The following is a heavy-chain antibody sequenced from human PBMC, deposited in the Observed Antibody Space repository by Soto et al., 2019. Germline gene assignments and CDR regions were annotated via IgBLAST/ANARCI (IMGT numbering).Heavy chain of an antibody. V-gene: IGHV4-34*01. CDR2: INHSGST. D-gene: IGHD3-22*01. J-gene: IGHJ1*01. CDR3: TRGRFRYDSSGYYGAFHH. Sequence: QVQLQQWGAGLLKPSETLSLTCAVYGGSFSGYYWSWIRQSPGKGLEWIGEINHSGSTNYNPSLKGRVTISGDTSKNQFSLKLGSVTAADTAVYFCTRGRFRYDSSGYYGAFHHWGQGTLVTVSS. CDR1: GGSFSGYY.